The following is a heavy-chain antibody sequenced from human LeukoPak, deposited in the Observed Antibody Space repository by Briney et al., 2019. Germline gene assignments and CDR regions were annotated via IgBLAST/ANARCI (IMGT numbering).Heavy chain of an antibody. D-gene: IGHD2-15*01. CDR2: INHSGST. J-gene: IGHJ5*02. V-gene: IGHV4-34*01. CDR3: ARGYCSGGSCPFDP. Sequence: SETLNVTCAVYGGSFSGYYWRWIRQPPGKGLEWIGEINHSGSTNYNPSLKSRVTISVDTSKNQFSLKLSSVTAADTAVYYCARGYCSGGSCPFDPWGQGNLVTVPS. CDR1: GGSFSGYY.